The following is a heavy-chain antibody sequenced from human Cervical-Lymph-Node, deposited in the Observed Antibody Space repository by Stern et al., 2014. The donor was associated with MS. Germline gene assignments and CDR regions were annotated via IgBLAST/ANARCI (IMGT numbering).Heavy chain of an antibody. V-gene: IGHV5-51*01. D-gene: IGHD2-15*01. CDR1: GYSFTSYW. J-gene: IGHJ6*02. CDR2: IYPGDSDT. CDR3: ARQRGYCSGGSCYNYYYGMDV. Sequence: QLVQSGAEVKKPGESLKISCKGSGYSFTSYWIGWVRQMPGKGLEWMGIIYPGDSDTRYSPSFQGQVTISADKSISTAYLQWSSLKASDTAMYYCARQRGYCSGGSCYNYYYGMDVWGQGTTVTVSS.